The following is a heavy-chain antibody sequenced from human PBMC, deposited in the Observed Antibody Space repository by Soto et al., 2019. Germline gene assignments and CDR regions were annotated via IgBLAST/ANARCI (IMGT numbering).Heavy chain of an antibody. CDR1: GGTFSSYT. J-gene: IGHJ2*01. V-gene: IGHV1-69*04. CDR2: IIPILGIA. Sequence: APVKVSCKASGGTFSSYTISWVRQAPGQGLEWMGRIIPILGIANYAQKFQGRVTITADKSTSTAYMELSSLRSEDTAVYYCARDLTNRYFDLWGRGTLVTVSS. CDR3: ARDLTNRYFDL.